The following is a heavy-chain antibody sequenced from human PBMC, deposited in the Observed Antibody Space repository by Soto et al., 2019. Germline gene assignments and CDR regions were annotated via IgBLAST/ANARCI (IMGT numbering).Heavy chain of an antibody. CDR2: ISSSSSYI. D-gene: IGHD4-17*01. V-gene: IGHV3-21*01. J-gene: IGHJ4*02. CDR1: GFTFSSYS. Sequence: EVQLVESGGGLAKPGGSLRLSCAASGFTFSSYSMNWVRQAPGKGLEWVSSISSSSSYIYYADSVKGRFTISRDNAKNSLYLQMNSLRAEDTAVYYCARAYGDSPCFDYWGQGTLVTVSS. CDR3: ARAYGDSPCFDY.